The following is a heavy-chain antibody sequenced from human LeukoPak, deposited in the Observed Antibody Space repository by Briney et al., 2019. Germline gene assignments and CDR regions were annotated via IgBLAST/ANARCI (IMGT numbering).Heavy chain of an antibody. Sequence: PGGSLRLSCAASGFTFSSYAMSWVRQAPGKGLEWVANIKQDGSEKYYVDSVKGRFTISRDNAKNSLYLQMNSLRAEDTAVYYCARFGGYCSSTSCYSGMDVWGQGTTVTVSS. CDR1: GFTFSSYA. V-gene: IGHV3-7*01. CDR2: IKQDGSEK. CDR3: ARFGGYCSSTSCYSGMDV. D-gene: IGHD2-2*01. J-gene: IGHJ6*02.